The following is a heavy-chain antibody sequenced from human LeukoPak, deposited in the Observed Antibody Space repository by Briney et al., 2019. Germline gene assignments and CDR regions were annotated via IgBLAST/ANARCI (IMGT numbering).Heavy chain of an antibody. CDR1: GGSISSGGYS. CDR2: IYHSGST. V-gene: IGHV4-30-2*01. CDR3: ARALGDPFDI. Sequence: SETLSLTCAVSGGSISSGGYSWSWIRQPPGKGLEWIGYIYHSGSTYYNPSLKSRVTISVDRSKNQFSLKLSSVTAADTAVYYCARALGDPFDIWGQGTMVTVSS. J-gene: IGHJ3*02.